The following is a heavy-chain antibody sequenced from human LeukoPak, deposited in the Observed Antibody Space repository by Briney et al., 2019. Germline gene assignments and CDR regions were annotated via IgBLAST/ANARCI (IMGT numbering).Heavy chain of an antibody. CDR1: RFTFSSYS. CDR2: ISSSGSYI. J-gene: IGHJ4*02. V-gene: IGHV3-21*01. CDR3: AREGSFDY. Sequence: GGSLRLSCAASRFTFSSYSMNWVRQAPGKGLEWVSSISSSGSYIYYADSVKGRFTISRDNAKNSLYLQMNSLRAEDTAVYYCAREGSFDYWGQGTLVTVSS.